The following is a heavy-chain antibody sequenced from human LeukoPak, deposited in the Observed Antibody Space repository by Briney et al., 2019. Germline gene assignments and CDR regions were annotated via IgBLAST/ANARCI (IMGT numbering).Heavy chain of an antibody. V-gene: IGHV3-30*18. D-gene: IGHD6-13*01. J-gene: IGHJ5*02. CDR1: GFTFSSYG. CDR3: AKSIISSWWYNWFDP. CDR2: ISYDGSNK. Sequence: QPGRSLRLSCAASGFTFSSYGMHWVRQVPGKGLEWVAVISYDGSNKYYANSVKGRFTISRDNSKNTLYLQMNSLRAEDTAVYYCAKSIISSWWYNWFDPWGQGTLVTVSS.